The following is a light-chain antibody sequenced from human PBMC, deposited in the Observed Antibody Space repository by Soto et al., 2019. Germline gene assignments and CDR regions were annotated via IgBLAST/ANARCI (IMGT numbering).Light chain of an antibody. V-gene: IGKV1-5*03. CDR1: RSISSW. CDR2: KAS. J-gene: IGKJ1*01. CDR3: QQDNSYPWT. Sequence: IQITQSPSTLSAPVGDRVTITCRASRSISSWLAWYQQKPGKAPKLLIYKASSLESGVPSRFSGSGSGTEFTLTISSLQPDDFATYYCQQDNSYPWTFGQGTKVDI.